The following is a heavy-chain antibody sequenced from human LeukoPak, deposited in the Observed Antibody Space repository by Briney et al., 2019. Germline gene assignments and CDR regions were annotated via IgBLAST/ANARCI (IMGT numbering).Heavy chain of an antibody. J-gene: IGHJ4*02. CDR1: GFTFSSHV. CDR3: AKDGTGGYYYLDY. Sequence: GGSLRLSCAASGFTFSSHVMHWVRQAPGMGLEWVALILYDGSNEYYADSVQGRFTISRDSSRNTLYLQMNSLRAEDTAVYYCAKDGTGGYYYLDYWGQGTLVTVSS. V-gene: IGHV3-30*18. CDR2: ILYDGSNE. D-gene: IGHD3-22*01.